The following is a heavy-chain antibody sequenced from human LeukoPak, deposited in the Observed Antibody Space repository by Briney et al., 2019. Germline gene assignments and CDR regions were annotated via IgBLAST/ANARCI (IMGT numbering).Heavy chain of an antibody. CDR1: GGSFSGYY. CDR2: INHSGST. J-gene: IGHJ4*02. V-gene: IGHV4-34*01. CDR3: ARGVAVAGTGVYFDY. Sequence: SETLSLTCAVYGGSFSGYYWSWIRQPPGKGLEWIGEINHSGSTNYNPSLKSRVTISVDTSKNQFSLKLSSVTAADTAVYYCARGVAVAGTGVYFDYWGQGTLVTVSS. D-gene: IGHD6-19*01.